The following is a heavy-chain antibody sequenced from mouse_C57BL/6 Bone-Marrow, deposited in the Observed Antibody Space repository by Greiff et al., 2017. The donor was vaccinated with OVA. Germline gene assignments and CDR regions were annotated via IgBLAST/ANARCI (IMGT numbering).Heavy chain of an antibody. CDR3: ARRQLGGFAY. Sequence: EVMLVESGGDLVKPGGSLKLSCAASGFTFSSYGMSWVRQTPDKRLEWVATISSGGSYTYYPDSVKGRFTISRDNAKNTLYLQMSSLKSEDTAMYYCARRQLGGFAYWGQGTLVTVSA. J-gene: IGHJ3*01. V-gene: IGHV5-6*02. D-gene: IGHD4-1*02. CDR1: GFTFSSYG. CDR2: ISSGGSYT.